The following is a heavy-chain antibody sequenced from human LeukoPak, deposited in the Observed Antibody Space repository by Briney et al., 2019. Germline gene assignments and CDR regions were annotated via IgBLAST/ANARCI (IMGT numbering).Heavy chain of an antibody. CDR2: INPNSGGT. J-gene: IGHJ4*02. D-gene: IGHD3-22*01. CDR3: ARDGYYDSSGYLPAFVDY. V-gene: IGHV1-2*02. Sequence: APVKVSCKASGYTFTGYYMHWVRQAPGQGLEWMGWINPNSGGTNYAQKFQGRVTMTRDTSISTAYMELSRLRSDDTAVYYCARDGYYDSSGYLPAFVDYWGQGTLVTVSS. CDR1: GYTFTGYY.